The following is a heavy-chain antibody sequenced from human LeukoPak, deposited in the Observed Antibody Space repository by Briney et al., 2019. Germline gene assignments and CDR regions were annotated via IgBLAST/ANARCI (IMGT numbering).Heavy chain of an antibody. J-gene: IGHJ4*02. CDR3: AREDVGRSYDSSGCQSSPFDY. V-gene: IGHV1-69*06. CDR2: IIPIFGTA. Sequence: SVKVSCKASGGTFSSYAISWVRQAPGQGLEWMGRIIPIFGTANYAQKFQGRVTITADKSTSTAYMELSSLRSEDTAVYYCAREDVGRSYDSSGCQSSPFDYWGQGTLVTVSS. D-gene: IGHD3-22*01. CDR1: GGTFSSYA.